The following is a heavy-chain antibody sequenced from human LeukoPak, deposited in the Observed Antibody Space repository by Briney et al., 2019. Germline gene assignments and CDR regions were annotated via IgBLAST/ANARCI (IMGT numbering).Heavy chain of an antibody. V-gene: IGHV3-23*01. D-gene: IGHD6-13*01. J-gene: IGHJ5*02. CDR3: AKVVRSGQQLVFDP. CDR2: ISGSGGST. Sequence: GGSLRLSCEASGFSFGGFAMSWVRQAPGKGLEWVSAISGSGGSTYYADSVKGRFTISRDNSKNTLYLQMNSLRAEDTAVYYCAKVVRSGQQLVFDPWGQGTLVTVSS. CDR1: GFSFGGFA.